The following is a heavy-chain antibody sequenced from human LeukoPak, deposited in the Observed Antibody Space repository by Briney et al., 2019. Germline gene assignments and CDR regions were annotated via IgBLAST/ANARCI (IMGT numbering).Heavy chain of an antibody. J-gene: IGHJ4*02. D-gene: IGHD3-10*02. CDR2: ISSSSTYI. CDR3: ARGQCPGNFDY. CDR1: GFTFSSYW. V-gene: IGHV3-21*01. Sequence: GGSLRLSCAASGFTFSSYWMNWVRQAPGKGLEWVSSISSSSTYINYADSVKGGLTISRDNANNSLYLQMNSLRADVTAVYYCARGQCPGNFDYWGQGTLVTVSS.